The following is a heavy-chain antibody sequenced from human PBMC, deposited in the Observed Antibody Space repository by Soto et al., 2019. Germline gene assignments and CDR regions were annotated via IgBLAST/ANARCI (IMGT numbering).Heavy chain of an antibody. CDR1: GGSISSYY. Sequence: SETLSLTCSVAGGSISSYYWSWIRQPAGKGLEWIGRIYSSGSTKYNPSLRSRVIMSVDTSKNQFSLKLYSVTAADTAVYYCARTLEAAGTENWFDPWGQGTLVTVS. CDR2: IYSSGST. D-gene: IGHD6-13*01. V-gene: IGHV4-4*07. CDR3: ARTLEAAGTENWFDP. J-gene: IGHJ5*02.